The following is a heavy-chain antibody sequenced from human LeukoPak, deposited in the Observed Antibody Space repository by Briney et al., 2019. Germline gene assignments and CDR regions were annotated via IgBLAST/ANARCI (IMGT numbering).Heavy chain of an antibody. CDR3: ARSGLGDYVWGSYPDY. D-gene: IGHD3-16*02. Sequence: GGSLRLSCAASGFTFSDYYMSWIRQAPGKGLEWVSYISSGSTIYYADSVKGRFTISRDNAKNSLYLQMNSLRAEDTAVYYCARSGLGDYVWGSYPDYWGQGTLVTVSS. V-gene: IGHV3-11*01. CDR1: GFTFSDYY. J-gene: IGHJ4*02. CDR2: ISSGSTI.